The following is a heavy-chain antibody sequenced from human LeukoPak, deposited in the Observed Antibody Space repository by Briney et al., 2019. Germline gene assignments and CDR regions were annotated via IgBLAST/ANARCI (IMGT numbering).Heavy chain of an antibody. V-gene: IGHV3-21*01. J-gene: IGHJ4*02. CDR1: GFTFSSYS. Sequence: TGGSLRLSCAASGFTFSSYSMNWVRQAPGKGLEWVSSISSSGSYIYYVDSLKGRFTISRDNAKKSLYLQMNSLRAEDTAVYYCARVDLGIDSWGQGTLVTVAS. CDR3: ARVDLGIDS. CDR2: ISSSGSYI.